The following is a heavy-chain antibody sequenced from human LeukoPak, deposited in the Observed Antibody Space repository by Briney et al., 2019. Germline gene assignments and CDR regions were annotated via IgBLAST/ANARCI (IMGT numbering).Heavy chain of an antibody. CDR3: ARIYGDYYYYYYYMDV. D-gene: IGHD4-17*01. J-gene: IGHJ6*03. Sequence: GGSLRLSCAASGFTFSSYSMNWVRQAPGKGLEWVSSISSSSSYIYYADSVKGRFTISRDNAKNSLYLQMNSLRAEDTAVYYCARIYGDYYYYYYYMDVWGKGTTVTVSS. CDR2: ISSSSSYI. V-gene: IGHV3-21*01. CDR1: GFTFSSYS.